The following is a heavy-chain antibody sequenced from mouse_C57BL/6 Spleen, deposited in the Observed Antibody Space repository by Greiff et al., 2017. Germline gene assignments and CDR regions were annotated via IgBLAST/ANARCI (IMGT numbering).Heavy chain of an antibody. CDR3: ATGTYYYALGY. CDR2: IIPGSGST. V-gene: IGHV1-9*01. D-gene: IGHD4-1*01. Sequence: QVQLQQSGAELMKPGASVKLSCKASGYTFTGYWIEWVKQRPGHGLEWIGEIIPGSGSTNYNEKFKGKATFTADKSSNTAYVQLSSLTTEDAAIYDYATGTYYYALGYWGQGATVTASS. J-gene: IGHJ4*01. CDR1: GYTFTGYW.